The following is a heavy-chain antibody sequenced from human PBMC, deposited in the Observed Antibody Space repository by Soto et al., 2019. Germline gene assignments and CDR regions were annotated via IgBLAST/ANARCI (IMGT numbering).Heavy chain of an antibody. Sequence: SVKVSCKASGFTFTSSAVQWVRQARGQRLEWIGWIVVGSGNTNYAQKFQERVTITRDMSTSTAYMELSSLRSEDTAVYYCAADPFPYDSSGPPFDYWGQGTLVTVSS. J-gene: IGHJ4*02. CDR3: AADPFPYDSSGPPFDY. CDR2: IVVGSGNT. CDR1: GFTFTSSA. V-gene: IGHV1-58*01. D-gene: IGHD3-22*01.